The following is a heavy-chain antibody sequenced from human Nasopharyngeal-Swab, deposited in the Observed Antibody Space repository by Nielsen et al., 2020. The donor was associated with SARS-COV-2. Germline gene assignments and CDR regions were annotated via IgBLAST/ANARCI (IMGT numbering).Heavy chain of an antibody. CDR1: GFTFSSYS. D-gene: IGHD2-2*01. Sequence: GGSLRLSCAASGFTFSSYSMNWVRQAPGKGLEWVSYISSSSSTIYYADSVKGRFTISRENAKNSLYLQMNSLRAGDTAVYYCARARPDIVVVPAALLFDPWGQGTLVTVSS. J-gene: IGHJ5*02. CDR2: ISSSSSTI. CDR3: ARARPDIVVVPAALLFDP. V-gene: IGHV3-48*01.